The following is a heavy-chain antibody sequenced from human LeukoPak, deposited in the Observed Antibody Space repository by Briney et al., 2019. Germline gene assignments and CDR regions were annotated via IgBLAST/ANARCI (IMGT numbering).Heavy chain of an antibody. V-gene: IGHV4-34*01. CDR3: ARDSSAYSFDY. J-gene: IGHJ4*02. CDR1: GGSFSGYY. CDR2: INHSGST. Sequence: SETLSLTCAVYGGSFSGYYWSWIRQPPGKGLEWIGEINHSGSTNYNPSLKSRVTLSVDTSKNQFSLRLSSVTVADTAVYYCARDSSAYSFDYWGQGTLVTVSS. D-gene: IGHD3-22*01.